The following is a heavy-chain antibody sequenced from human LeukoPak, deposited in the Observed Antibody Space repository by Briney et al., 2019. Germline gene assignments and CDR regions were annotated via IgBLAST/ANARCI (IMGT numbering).Heavy chain of an antibody. J-gene: IGHJ6*03. CDR2: MNPNSGNT. CDR1: GYTFTSYD. CDR3: ARDGYDSSGYYGYYYYYMGV. D-gene: IGHD3-22*01. V-gene: IGHV1-8*03. Sequence: ASVKVSCKASGYTFTSYDINWVRQATGQGLEWMGWMNPNSGNTGYAQKFQGRVTITRNTSISTAYMELSSLRSEDTAVYYCARDGYDSSGYYGYYYYYMGVWGKGTTVTVSS.